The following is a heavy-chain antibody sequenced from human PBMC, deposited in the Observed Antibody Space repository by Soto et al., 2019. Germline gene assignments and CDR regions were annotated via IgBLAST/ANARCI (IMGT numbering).Heavy chain of an antibody. CDR2: ISYDGSNK. D-gene: IGHD6-19*01. V-gene: IGHV3-30-3*01. J-gene: IGHJ4*02. CDR3: AREYSSGSLFPFDY. Sequence: QVQLVESGGGVVQPGRSLRLSCAASGFTFSSYAMHWVRQAPGKGLEWVAVISYDGSNKYYADSVKGRFTISRDNSKNTLYLQMNRLRAEDTAVYYCAREYSSGSLFPFDYWGQGTLVTVSS. CDR1: GFTFSSYA.